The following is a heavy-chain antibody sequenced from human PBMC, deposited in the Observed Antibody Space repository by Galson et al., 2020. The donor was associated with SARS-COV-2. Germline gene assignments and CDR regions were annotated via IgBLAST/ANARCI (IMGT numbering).Heavy chain of an antibody. CDR1: GFTFSSYW. J-gene: IGHJ6*02. Sequence: GGSLRLSCAASGFTFSSYWMHWVRQAPGKGLVWVSRINSDGSSTSYADSVKGRFXXSRDNAKNTLYLQMNSLRAEDTAVYYCARSPYYDFWSGYYDYGMDVWGQGTTVTVSS. CDR2: INSDGSST. V-gene: IGHV3-74*01. CDR3: ARSPYYDFWSGYYDYGMDV. D-gene: IGHD3-3*01.